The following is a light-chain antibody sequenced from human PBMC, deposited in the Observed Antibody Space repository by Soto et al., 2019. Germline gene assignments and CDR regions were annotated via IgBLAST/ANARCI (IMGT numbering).Light chain of an antibody. V-gene: IGKV1-5*03. CDR1: QTISNW. Sequence: DIQMTQSPSTLSASVGDRVTITCRASQTISNWLAWHQQKPGKAPNLLIYKASSLESGVPSRFSGSGSGTEFTLTISSLQTGDFATYYCQQYNTYPLTFGGGTKVEIK. J-gene: IGKJ4*01. CDR2: KAS. CDR3: QQYNTYPLT.